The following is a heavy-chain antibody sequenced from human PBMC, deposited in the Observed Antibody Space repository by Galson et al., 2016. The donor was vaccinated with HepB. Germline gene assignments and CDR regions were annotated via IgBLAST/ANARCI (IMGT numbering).Heavy chain of an antibody. Sequence: SLRLSCAASGFTFSTYGMHWVRQAPGKGLEWVAVISHDGSNKYYTDTVKGRFTISRDNSKNTLFLQMNSLRAEDTAVYYCAKDQGGLRFYDYLTYTPLDYWGQGTRVTVSS. V-gene: IGHV3-30*18. J-gene: IGHJ4*02. CDR1: GFTFSTYG. CDR3: AKDQGGLRFYDYLTYTPLDY. D-gene: IGHD3-9*01. CDR2: ISHDGSNK.